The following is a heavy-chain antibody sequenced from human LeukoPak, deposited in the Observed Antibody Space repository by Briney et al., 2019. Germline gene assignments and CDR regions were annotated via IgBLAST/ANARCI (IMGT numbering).Heavy chain of an antibody. Sequence: ASVKVSCKASGYTFTNYGVSWVRQAPGQGLEWMGWISVYNGNTDYAQRFQGRVTMTTDTSSSTAYMELRSLRFDDTAVYFCARDHATSVDGCDSWGQGTLVTVSS. V-gene: IGHV1-18*01. CDR3: ARDHATSVDGCDS. CDR1: GYTFTNYG. J-gene: IGHJ4*02. D-gene: IGHD6-19*01. CDR2: ISVYNGNT.